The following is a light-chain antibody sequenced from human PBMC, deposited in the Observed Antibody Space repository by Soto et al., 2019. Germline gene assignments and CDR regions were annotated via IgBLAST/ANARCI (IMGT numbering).Light chain of an antibody. CDR1: QSVSSSY. Sequence: MCTQSAGTLSLYTGERATLSCRASQSVSSSYLAWYQQKPGQAPKVLIYRASSRATGIPDRFSGSGSGTDFTLTISRLEPEDFAVYYCQQYGSSPLTFGGGAKVAIK. V-gene: IGKV3-20*01. CDR3: QQYGSSPLT. CDR2: RAS. J-gene: IGKJ4*01.